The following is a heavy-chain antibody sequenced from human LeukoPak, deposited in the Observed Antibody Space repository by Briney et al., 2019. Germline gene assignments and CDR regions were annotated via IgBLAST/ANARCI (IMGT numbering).Heavy chain of an antibody. V-gene: IGHV3-30*01. J-gene: IGHJ4*02. CDR2: ISYDGSNK. CDR3: AREGYSYGRHLYYFDY. Sequence: GGSLRLSCAASGSTFSSYAMHWVRQAPGKGLEWVAVISYDGSNKYYADSVKGRFTISRDNSKNTLYLQMNSLRAEDTAVYYCAREGYSYGRHLYYFDYWGQGTLVTVSS. CDR1: GSTFSSYA. D-gene: IGHD5-18*01.